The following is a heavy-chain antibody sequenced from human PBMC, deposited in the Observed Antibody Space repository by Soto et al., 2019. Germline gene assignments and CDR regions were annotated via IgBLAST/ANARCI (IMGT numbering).Heavy chain of an antibody. CDR3: AKDPPREGY. J-gene: IGHJ4*02. CDR1: GFTFSSYA. CDR2: ISSSGGST. D-gene: IGHD1-26*01. Sequence: GGSLRLSCAASGFTFSSYAMSWVRQAPGKGLEWVSGISSSGGSTYYADSVKGRFTISRDNSKNTLHLQMNSLRAEDTAIYYCAKDPPREGYWGQGTLVTVSS. V-gene: IGHV3-23*01.